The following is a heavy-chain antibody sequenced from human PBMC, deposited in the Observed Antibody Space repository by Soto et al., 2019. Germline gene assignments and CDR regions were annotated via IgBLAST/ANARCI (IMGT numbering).Heavy chain of an antibody. V-gene: IGHV1-46*01. D-gene: IGHD3-22*01. CDR3: ARDMIGYDNYETIGYYFDH. J-gene: IGHJ4*02. Sequence: ASVKVSCKASGYSFTNFHIHWVRPAPGRGLEWMGMIDPSGGITRDAQRLQGRITMTRDASTSTVYMELRSLTSEDTAVYYCARDMIGYDNYETIGYYFDHWGQGTLVTVSS. CDR1: GYSFTNFH. CDR2: IDPSGGIT.